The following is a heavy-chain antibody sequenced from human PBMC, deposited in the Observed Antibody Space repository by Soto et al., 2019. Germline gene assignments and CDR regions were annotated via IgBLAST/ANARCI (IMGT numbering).Heavy chain of an antibody. CDR2: IYSGNSA. CDR3: AREEEGLDY. CDR1: GFTVSSHY. V-gene: IGHV3-53*01. J-gene: IGHJ4*02. Sequence: EVQLVASGGGLLQPGGSLRLSCAASGFTVSSHYMSWVRQAPGKGLEWVSVIYSGNSAYYADSVKGRFTISRDNSKNTLYLQMNSLRAEDTAVYYCAREEEGLDYWGQGTLVNVSS.